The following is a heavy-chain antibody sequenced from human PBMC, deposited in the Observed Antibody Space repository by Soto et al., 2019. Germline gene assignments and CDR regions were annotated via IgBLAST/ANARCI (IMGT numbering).Heavy chain of an antibody. V-gene: IGHV3-30-3*01. CDR2: ISYDGSSQ. CDR3: TRGLLTDYFDY. CDR1: GFTFDTSA. Sequence: QVQLVESGGGVIQSGRSLRLSCAASGFTFDTSAMHWVRQAPGKGLEWVAVISYDGSSQFYAGSVKGRFTVSRDNSKNTLYLQVNNLRNDDMAVYYCTRGLLTDYFDYWGQGALVTVSS. J-gene: IGHJ4*02.